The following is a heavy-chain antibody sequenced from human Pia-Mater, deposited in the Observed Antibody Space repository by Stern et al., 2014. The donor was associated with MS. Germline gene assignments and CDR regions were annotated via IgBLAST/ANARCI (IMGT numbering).Heavy chain of an antibody. V-gene: IGHV2-5*02. CDR2: IYWDDEK. J-gene: IGHJ5*02. CDR3: AHLFSDASSSWFDP. Sequence: QVTLKESGPTLVKPTQTLTLTCTFSGFSLSTSGAGVTCIRQPPGKALEXLACIYWDDEKHYSPSLKTRLTITRDTSKSQVVLTMTSMDPVDTATYYCAHLFSDASSSWFDPWGQGTLVTVAS. CDR1: GFSLSTSGAG. D-gene: IGHD6-6*01.